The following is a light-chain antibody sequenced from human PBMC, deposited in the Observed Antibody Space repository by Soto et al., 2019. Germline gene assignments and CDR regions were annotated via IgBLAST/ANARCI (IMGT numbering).Light chain of an antibody. V-gene: IGKV1-5*03. J-gene: IGKJ1*01. CDR2: KAS. CDR1: QTISSW. CDR3: QHYNSYSEA. Sequence: DIPMTQSPSTLSGSVGDRVTITCRASQTISSWLAWYQQKPGKAPKLLIYKASTLKSGVPSRFSGSGSGTECTLTISSLQPDDFATYYCQHYNSYSEAFGQGTKVEL.